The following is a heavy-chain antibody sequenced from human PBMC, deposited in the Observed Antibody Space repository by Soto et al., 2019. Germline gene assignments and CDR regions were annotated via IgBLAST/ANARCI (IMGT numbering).Heavy chain of an antibody. CDR3: AKGATVTTHYQYYGMDV. Sequence: GGSLRLSCAASGFTFDDFAMCWVRQVPGKGLEWTSLVNWDGDTTFYADSVKGRFIISRDNSKNSVYLQMNSLRSEDSAMYYCAKGATVTTHYQYYGMDVWGQGATVTVSS. CDR1: GFTFDDFA. J-gene: IGHJ6*02. D-gene: IGHD4-17*01. CDR2: VNWDGDTT. V-gene: IGHV3-43D*04.